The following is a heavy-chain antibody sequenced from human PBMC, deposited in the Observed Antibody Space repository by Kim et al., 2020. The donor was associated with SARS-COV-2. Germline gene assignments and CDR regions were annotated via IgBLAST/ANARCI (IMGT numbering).Heavy chain of an antibody. J-gene: IGHJ4*02. CDR3: ARAGHGAYPYCFDY. D-gene: IGHD3-16*01. Sequence: GGSLRLSCEASGFTVNNYYMTWVRQAPGKGLEWVSLIYSGGDTYSSDSVKGRFTISRDNSQNTLYLQMNNLKDDDTAMYYCARAGHGAYPYCFDYWGQGT. V-gene: IGHV3-66*01. CDR1: GFTVNNYY. CDR2: IYSGGDT.